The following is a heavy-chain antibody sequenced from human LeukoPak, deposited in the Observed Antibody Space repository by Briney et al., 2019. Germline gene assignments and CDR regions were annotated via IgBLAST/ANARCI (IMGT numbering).Heavy chain of an antibody. CDR1: GFTFNTYG. V-gene: IGHV3-30*03. CDR2: VSNDGSNK. CDR3: ARTEYCTSDSCFGLAFDV. Sequence: GGSLRLSCAASGFTFNTYGMHWVRQAPGKGLEWVAVVSNDGSNKYYADSVKGRFTISRDTSKNTLYLQMNSLRAEDTAVYYCARTEYCTSDSCFGLAFDVWGQGTMVTVSS. J-gene: IGHJ3*01. D-gene: IGHD2-15*01.